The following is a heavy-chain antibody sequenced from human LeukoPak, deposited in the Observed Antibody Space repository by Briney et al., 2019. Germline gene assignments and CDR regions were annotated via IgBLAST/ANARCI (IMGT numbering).Heavy chain of an antibody. Sequence: RLSCAXSGFTXSSYAMHWVRQAPGKGLEWVAVISYDGSNKYYADSVKGRFTISRDNSKNTLYLQMNSLRAEDTAVYYCARDQQDYGMDVWGQGTTVTVSS. CDR2: ISYDGSNK. V-gene: IGHV3-30-3*01. J-gene: IGHJ6*02. CDR3: ARDQQDYGMDV. D-gene: IGHD6-13*01. CDR1: GFTXSSYA.